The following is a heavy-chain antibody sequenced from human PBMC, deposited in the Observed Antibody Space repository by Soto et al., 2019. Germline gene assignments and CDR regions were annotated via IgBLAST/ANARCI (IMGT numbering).Heavy chain of an antibody. CDR2: IRSKANSYAT. CDR3: TRHDGGYYDFWSGYLEAWFDP. J-gene: IGHJ5*02. CDR1: GFTFSGSA. Sequence: GGSLRLSCAASGFTFSGSAMHWVRQASGKGLEWVGRIRSKANSYATAYAASVKGRFTISRDDSKNTAYLQMNSLKTEDTAVYYCTRHDGGYYDFWSGYLEAWFDPWGQGTLVTVSS. D-gene: IGHD3-3*01. V-gene: IGHV3-73*01.